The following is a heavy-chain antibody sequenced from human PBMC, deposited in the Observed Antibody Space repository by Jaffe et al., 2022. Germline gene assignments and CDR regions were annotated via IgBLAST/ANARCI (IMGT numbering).Heavy chain of an antibody. D-gene: IGHD5-12*01. CDR3: ARILSGGSGGYLDV. Sequence: QVTLEESGPVLVKPTETLTLTCTVSGFSLTNETLGVSWIRQPPGKALEWLAHIFAPDNKYFRPSLGSRLTISKDASKSQVVLTMTNMNPVDAGTYYCARILSGGSGGYLDVWGRGTLVNVSS. V-gene: IGHV2-26*01. CDR2: IFAPDNK. J-gene: IGHJ2*01. CDR1: GFSLTNETLG.